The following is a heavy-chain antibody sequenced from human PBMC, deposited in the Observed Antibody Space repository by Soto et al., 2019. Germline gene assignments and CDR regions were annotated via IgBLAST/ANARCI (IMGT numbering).Heavy chain of an antibody. D-gene: IGHD2-2*01. J-gene: IGHJ6*04. CDR1: GYTFTGYY. Sequence: QVQLVQSGAEVKKPGASVKVSCKASGYTFTGYYMHWVRQAPGQGLEWMGWINPNSGGTNYAQKFQGRVTMTRDTSISTAYMELSRLRSDDTAVYYCARSSIVVVPAAMMQDYYYGMDVWGKGTTVTVSS. CDR3: ARSSIVVVPAAMMQDYYYGMDV. CDR2: INPNSGGT. V-gene: IGHV1-2*02.